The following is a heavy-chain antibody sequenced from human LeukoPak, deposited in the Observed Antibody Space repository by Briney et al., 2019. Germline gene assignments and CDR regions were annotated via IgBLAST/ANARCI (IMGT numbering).Heavy chain of an antibody. CDR3: ARGPGIAVV. J-gene: IGHJ4*02. CDR2: INHSGST. CDR1: GGSFSGYY. V-gene: IGHV4-34*01. D-gene: IGHD6-19*01. Sequence: SETLSLACAVYGGSFSGYYWSWIRQPPGKGLEWIGEINHSGSTNYNPSLKSRVTISVDTSKNQFSLKLSSVTAADTAVYYCARGPGIAVVWGQGTLVTVSS.